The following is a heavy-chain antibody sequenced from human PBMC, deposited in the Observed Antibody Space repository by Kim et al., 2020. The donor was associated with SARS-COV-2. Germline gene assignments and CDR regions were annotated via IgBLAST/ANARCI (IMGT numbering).Heavy chain of an antibody. Sequence: SETLSLTCTVSGFSISSYYWSWIRQPPGKGLEWIGYIYYSGSTNYNPSLKSRVTIAVDTSKNQFSLKLSSVSAADTAVYYCARIIRRHGITMVRGVIANYYFDYWGQGTLVTVSS. CDR3: ARIIRRHGITMVRGVIANYYFDY. CDR1: GFSISSYY. D-gene: IGHD3-10*01. V-gene: IGHV4-59*01. CDR2: IYYSGST. J-gene: IGHJ4*02.